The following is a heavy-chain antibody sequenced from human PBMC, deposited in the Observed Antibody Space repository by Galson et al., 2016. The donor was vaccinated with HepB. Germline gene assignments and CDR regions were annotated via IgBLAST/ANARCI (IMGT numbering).Heavy chain of an antibody. CDR2: ISSGGRDT. Sequence: SLRLSCAASGFTFSDFYMAWIRQAPGEGLEYVSHISSGGRDTNYADSVKGRFTISRDNAKKSLYLQMNSLRAEDTAVYYCARDRTSRAALDYWGQETLVTVSS. V-gene: IGHV3-11*06. CDR3: ARDRTSRAALDY. J-gene: IGHJ4*02. CDR1: GFTFSDFY. D-gene: IGHD6-25*01.